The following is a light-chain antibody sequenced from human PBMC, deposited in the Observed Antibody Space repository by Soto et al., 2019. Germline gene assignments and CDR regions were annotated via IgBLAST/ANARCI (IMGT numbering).Light chain of an antibody. CDR3: QQYSSSSPT. CDR2: GAS. Sequence: DIQMTQSPSTLSASVGDRVTITCRASQSISSWLAWYQQKPGKAPKLLIYGASSLESGVPSRFSGGGSVTEFTLTIDSLQPDDFATYYCQQYSSSSPTFGQGTKLEIK. CDR1: QSISSW. J-gene: IGKJ2*01. V-gene: IGKV1-5*01.